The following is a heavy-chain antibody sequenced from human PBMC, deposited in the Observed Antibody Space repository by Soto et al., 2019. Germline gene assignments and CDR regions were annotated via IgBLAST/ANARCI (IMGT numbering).Heavy chain of an antibody. D-gene: IGHD1-20*01. Sequence: SETLSLTCAVSGGSISSSNWWSWVRQPPGKGLEWIGYIHHTGSTNSNPSLKSRVTISADTSKNQFSLKVASVTSGDTAVYYCARSPNWNYYYYGMDVWGQGTTVTVSS. CDR3: ARSPNWNYYYYGMDV. V-gene: IGHV4-4*02. J-gene: IGHJ6*02. CDR1: GGSISSSNW. CDR2: IHHTGST.